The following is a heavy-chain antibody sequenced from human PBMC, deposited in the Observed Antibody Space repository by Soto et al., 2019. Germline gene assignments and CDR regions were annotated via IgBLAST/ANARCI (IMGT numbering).Heavy chain of an antibody. V-gene: IGHV3-53*01. CDR3: ARGAGYCTGGSCYGRDWFDP. D-gene: IGHD2-15*01. Sequence: EVQLVESGGGLIQPGGSLTLSCAASGVSVSGDYMTWVRQAPGKGLEWVSVIYVGVTTSYAESVKGRFIVSRDNSTNTLYLHMNSLRVEDTAVYYCARGAGYCTGGSCYGRDWFDPWGQGVLVTVST. J-gene: IGHJ5*02. CDR1: GVSVSGDY. CDR2: IYVGVTT.